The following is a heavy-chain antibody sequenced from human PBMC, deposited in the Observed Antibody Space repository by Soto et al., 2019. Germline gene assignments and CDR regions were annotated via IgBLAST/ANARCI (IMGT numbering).Heavy chain of an antibody. CDR3: ARDLAPYYDRVWGSPGY. V-gene: IGHV1-46*01. Sequence: GASVKFSCKASGYTFTSYYMHWVRQAPGQGLEWMGIINPSGGSTSYAQKFQGRVTMTRDTSTSTVYMELSSLRSEDTAVYYCARDLAPYYDRVWGSPGYWGQGTLVTVSS. J-gene: IGHJ4*02. D-gene: IGHD3-22*01. CDR1: GYTFTSYY. CDR2: INPSGGST.